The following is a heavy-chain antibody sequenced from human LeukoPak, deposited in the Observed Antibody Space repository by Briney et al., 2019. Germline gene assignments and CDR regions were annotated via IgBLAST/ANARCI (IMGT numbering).Heavy chain of an antibody. Sequence: GESLKLPCKGSGYRFTNYWIGWVRQMPGKGLEWMGIIYPGDADTRYSPSFQGQVTISADKSISTAYLQWSSLKASDTAMYYCARTGSTYYNYMDVWGKGNPVTVSS. CDR3: ARTGSTYYNYMDV. CDR1: GYRFTNYW. D-gene: IGHD3-10*01. V-gene: IGHV5-51*01. J-gene: IGHJ6*03. CDR2: IYPGDADT.